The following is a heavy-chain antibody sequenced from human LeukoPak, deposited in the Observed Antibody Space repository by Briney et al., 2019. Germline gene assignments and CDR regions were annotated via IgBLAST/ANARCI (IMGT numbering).Heavy chain of an antibody. Sequence: GGSLRLSCAASGFTFSSYAMHWVRQAPGRGLEWLSYISSSRTVVLYADSVNGRLTISRHSAKNSVYLQLTSLRDEDKAVYYCARDQYSRSLGAFDIWGPGTLVIVSS. CDR1: GFTFSSYA. D-gene: IGHD1-26*01. CDR3: ARDQYSRSLGAFDI. J-gene: IGHJ3*02. V-gene: IGHV3-48*02. CDR2: ISSSRTVV.